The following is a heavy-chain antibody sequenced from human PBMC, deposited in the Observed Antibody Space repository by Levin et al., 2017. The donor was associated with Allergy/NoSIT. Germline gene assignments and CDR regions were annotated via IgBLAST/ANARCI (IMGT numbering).Heavy chain of an antibody. CDR2: IYYSGST. V-gene: IGHV4-39*01. J-gene: IGHJ4*02. CDR3: ATGGHRTIFGVVPYFDY. Sequence: SQTLSLTCTVSGGSISSSSYYWGWIRQPPGKGLEWIGSIYYSGSTYYNPSLKSRVTISVDTSKNQFSLKLSSVTAADTAVYYCATGGHRTIFGVVPYFDYWGQGTLVTVSS. D-gene: IGHD3-3*01. CDR1: GGSISSSSYY.